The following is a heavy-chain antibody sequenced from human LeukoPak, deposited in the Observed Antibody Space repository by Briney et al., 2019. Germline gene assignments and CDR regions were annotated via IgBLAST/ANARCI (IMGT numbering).Heavy chain of an antibody. D-gene: IGHD3-9*01. CDR2: ISGSGGST. V-gene: IGHV3-23*01. CDR1: GFTFSSYA. Sequence: GGSLRLSCAASGFTFSSYAMSWVRQAPGKGLERVSAISGSGGSTYYADSVKGRFTISRDNSKNTLYLQMNSLRAEDTAVYYCAKDGSYDIFIGRYWGQGTLVTVSS. J-gene: IGHJ4*02. CDR3: AKDGSYDIFIGRY.